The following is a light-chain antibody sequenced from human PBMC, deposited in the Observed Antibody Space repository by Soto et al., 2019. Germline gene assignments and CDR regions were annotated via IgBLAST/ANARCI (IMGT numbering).Light chain of an antibody. CDR1: SSDVGGYDY. J-gene: IGLJ1*01. CDR3: ISYTSSSLYG. Sequence: QSVLTRPASVSGSPGQSIAISCTGTSSDVGGYDYVSWYQQHPGKAHKLMIYDVTDRPSGVSNRFSGSKSGNTASLTISGLQAEDEAEYYCISYTSSSLYGFGTGTKVTVL. CDR2: DVT. V-gene: IGLV2-14*01.